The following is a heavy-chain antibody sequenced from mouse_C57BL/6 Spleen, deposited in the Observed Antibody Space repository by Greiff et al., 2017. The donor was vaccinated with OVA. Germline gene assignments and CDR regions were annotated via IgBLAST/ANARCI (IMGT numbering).Heavy chain of an antibody. Sequence: EVQLVESGGGLVKPGGSLKLSCAASGFTFSDYGMHWVRQAPEKGLEWVAYISSGSSTIYYADTVKGRFTLSRYNAKNTLFLQMTILRSEDTAMYYCARVYGSSYAFAYWGPGTLVTVSA. CDR1: GFTFSDYG. CDR2: ISSGSSTI. CDR3: ARVYGSSYAFAY. J-gene: IGHJ3*01. D-gene: IGHD1-1*01. V-gene: IGHV5-17*01.